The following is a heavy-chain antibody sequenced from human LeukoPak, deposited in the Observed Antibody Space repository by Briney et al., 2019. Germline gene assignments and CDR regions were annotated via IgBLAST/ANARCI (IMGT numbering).Heavy chain of an antibody. J-gene: IGHJ6*03. CDR1: GFTFSSYG. V-gene: IGHV3-30*02. Sequence: GGSLRLSCAASGFTFSSYGMHWVRQAPGKGLDWVAFIRYDGSNKYCADSVKGRFTVFRDNSKNTLYLQMNSLRAEDTSVYYCAKDKSDYGDYSYMDVWGKGTTVTVSS. D-gene: IGHD4-17*01. CDR3: AKDKSDYGDYSYMDV. CDR2: IRYDGSNK.